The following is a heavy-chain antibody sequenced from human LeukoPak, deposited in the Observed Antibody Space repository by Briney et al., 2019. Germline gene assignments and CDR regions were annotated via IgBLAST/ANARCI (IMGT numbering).Heavy chain of an antibody. Sequence: GGSLRLSCAASGFTFRSYAMSWVRQAPGKGLEWVSAVSGSGGDTYYADSVKGRFTISRDNSKNTVYLQMNSLRAEDTAIYYCAKDIGGSGAYWGQGTLVTVSS. D-gene: IGHD3-16*01. V-gene: IGHV3-23*01. CDR3: AKDIGGSGAY. J-gene: IGHJ4*02. CDR2: VSGSGGDT. CDR1: GFTFRSYA.